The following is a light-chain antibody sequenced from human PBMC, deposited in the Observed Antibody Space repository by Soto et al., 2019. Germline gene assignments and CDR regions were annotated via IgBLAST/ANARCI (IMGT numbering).Light chain of an antibody. J-gene: IGLJ2*01. CDR2: EVT. CDR3: SSYTSNDTVL. V-gene: IGLV2-14*01. Sequence: QSVLTQPASVSGSPGQSIIISCTGTSSDIGGYNYVSWYQHHPGKVPKFIIYEVTIRPSGVSNRFSGSKSDNTASLSISGLQAEDEADYYCSSYTSNDTVLFGGGTKLTVL. CDR1: SSDIGGYNY.